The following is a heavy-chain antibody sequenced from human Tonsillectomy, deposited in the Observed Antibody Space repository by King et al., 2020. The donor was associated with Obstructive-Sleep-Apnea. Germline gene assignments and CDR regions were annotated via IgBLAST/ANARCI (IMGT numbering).Heavy chain of an antibody. J-gene: IGHJ4*02. CDR2: IWSDGSNK. CDR3: TKGVAARGRGYYFDY. Sequence: VQLVESGGSVVQPGRSLRLSCAASGFTLSSYGMHWVRQAPGKGLEWVAFIWSDGSNKYYSDSVKGRFTIPRANSKNTLYLQMNSLRAEDTAVYYCTKGVAARGRGYYFDYWGQGTLVTVSS. V-gene: IGHV3-33*06. D-gene: IGHD6-6*01. CDR1: GFTLSSYG.